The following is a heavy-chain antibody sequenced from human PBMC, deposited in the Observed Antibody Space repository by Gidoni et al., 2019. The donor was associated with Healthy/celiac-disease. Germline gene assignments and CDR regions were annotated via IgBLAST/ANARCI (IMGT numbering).Heavy chain of an antibody. CDR2: ISGSGGST. CDR3: AKHQYGSGNFDY. V-gene: IGHV3-23*01. CDR1: GVTFSSYA. J-gene: IGHJ4*02. D-gene: IGHD3-10*01. Sequence: EVQLLESGGGLVQPGGSLRLSCAASGVTFSSYAMSWVRQAPGKGLEWVSAISGSGGSTYYADSVKGRFTISRDNSKNTLYLQMNSLRAEDTAVYYCAKHQYGSGNFDYWGQGTLVTVSS.